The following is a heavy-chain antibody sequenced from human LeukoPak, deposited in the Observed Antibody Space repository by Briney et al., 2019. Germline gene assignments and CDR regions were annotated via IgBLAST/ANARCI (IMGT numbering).Heavy chain of an antibody. J-gene: IGHJ5*02. V-gene: IGHV4-31*03. CDR2: IYYSGST. Sequence: SETLSLTCTVSGGSISSGGYYWSWIRQHPGKGLEWIGYIYYSGSTYYNPSLKSRVTISVDTSKNQFSLKLSSVTAADTAVYYCARDGPRAQNPAAAGLYFDPWGQGTLVTVSS. CDR3: ARDGPRAQNPAAAGLYFDP. CDR1: GGSISSGGYY. D-gene: IGHD6-13*01.